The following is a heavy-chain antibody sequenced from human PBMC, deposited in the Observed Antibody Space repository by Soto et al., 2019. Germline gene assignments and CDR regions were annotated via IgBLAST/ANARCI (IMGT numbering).Heavy chain of an antibody. CDR1: GLTFSNAW. CDR3: TILEMAPAH. D-gene: IGHD1-26*01. J-gene: IGHJ4*02. V-gene: IGHV3-15*01. Sequence: EVQLVDSGGGLVEPGGSLRLSCVVSGLTFSNAWMSWVRQAPGKGLEWVGRIKSKSEGETTDYAAPVKGRFTISRHDSNSTLYLQMNSLKTEDTAVYYCTILEMAPAHSGQGTLVTVSS. CDR2: IKSKSEGETT.